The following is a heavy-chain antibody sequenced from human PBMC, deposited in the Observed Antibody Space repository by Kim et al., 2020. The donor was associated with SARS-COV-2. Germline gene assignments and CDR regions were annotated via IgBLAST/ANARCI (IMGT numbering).Heavy chain of an antibody. Sequence: ADSVRGRFTVPRDNSKNTLYVQMNSLRVEDTAVYYCAQDVISMIRGRLDVWGKGTTVTVSS. J-gene: IGHJ6*03. D-gene: IGHD3-10*01. V-gene: IGHV3-23*01. CDR3: AQDVISMIRGRLDV.